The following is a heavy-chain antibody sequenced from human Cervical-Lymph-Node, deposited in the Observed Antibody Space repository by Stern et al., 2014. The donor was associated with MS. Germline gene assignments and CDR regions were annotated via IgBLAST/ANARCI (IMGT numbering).Heavy chain of an antibody. CDR2: LYWDGDT. Sequence: QITLKESGPTLVKPTQTLTLTCTFSGFSFHTRGVGVGWIRQPPGKALEWLALLYWDGDTGYSPSLKTRLTITKDTSKNQVLLTMTNMDPVDTATYYCAHRPLDASGSSHFDYWGPGTLVTVTS. V-gene: IGHV2-5*02. CDR1: GFSFHTRGVG. D-gene: IGHD3-10*01. J-gene: IGHJ4*02. CDR3: AHRPLDASGSSHFDY.